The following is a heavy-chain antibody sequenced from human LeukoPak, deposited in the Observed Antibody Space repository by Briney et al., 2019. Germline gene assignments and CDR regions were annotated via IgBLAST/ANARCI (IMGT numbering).Heavy chain of an antibody. CDR3: VKDFDY. CDR2: IGGSGSPK. Sequence: ETLSLTCTVSGDSITSGTYSWSWVRQTPGKGLEWVSTIGGSGSPKFYTDSVKGRFTISRDNSRNTLHLQMNSLSAEDSAIYYCVKDFDYWGQGTPVTVSS. V-gene: IGHV3-23*01. J-gene: IGHJ4*02. CDR1: GDSITSGTYS.